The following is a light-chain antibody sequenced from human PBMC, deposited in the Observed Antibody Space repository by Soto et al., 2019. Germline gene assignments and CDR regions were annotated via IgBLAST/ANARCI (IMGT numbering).Light chain of an antibody. CDR1: SSDVGGYNY. Sequence: QSALTQPASVSGSPGQSITISCTGTSSDVGGYNYVSWYQHHPGKAPKLMIYDVSNRPSGVSNRFSGSKSGNTASLTISGLQAEDVADYYCSSYTSSSTRVFGGGTKVTVL. V-gene: IGLV2-14*03. J-gene: IGLJ2*01. CDR2: DVS. CDR3: SSYTSSSTRV.